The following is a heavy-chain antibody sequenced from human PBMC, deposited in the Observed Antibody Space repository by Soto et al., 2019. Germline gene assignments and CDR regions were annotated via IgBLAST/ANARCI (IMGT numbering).Heavy chain of an antibody. J-gene: IGHJ4*02. CDR2: ISGSGGST. Sequence: GGSLRLSCAASGFTFSSYAMSWVHQAPGKGLEWVSAISGSGGSTYYADSVKGRFTISRDNSKNTLYLQMNSLRAEDTAVYYCAPSPIAVAGTGYWGQGTLVTVSS. D-gene: IGHD6-19*01. V-gene: IGHV3-23*01. CDR3: APSPIAVAGTGY. CDR1: GFTFSSYA.